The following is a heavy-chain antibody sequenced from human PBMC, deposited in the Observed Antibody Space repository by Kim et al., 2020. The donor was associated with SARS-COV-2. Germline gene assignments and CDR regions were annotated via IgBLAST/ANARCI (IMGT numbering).Heavy chain of an antibody. V-gene: IGHV3-7*01. Sequence: GGSLRLSCEASGFTFSSYWMSWVRQAPGKGLEWVANIKQDGSEKYYMDSVKGRFTISRDNAKNSLYLQMNSLRAEDTAVYFCARGGWGGFDWGNFWGQGTLVIVSS. CDR2: IKQDGSEK. J-gene: IGHJ4*02. CDR1: GFTFSSYW. D-gene: IGHD5-12*01. CDR3: ARGGWGGFDWGNF.